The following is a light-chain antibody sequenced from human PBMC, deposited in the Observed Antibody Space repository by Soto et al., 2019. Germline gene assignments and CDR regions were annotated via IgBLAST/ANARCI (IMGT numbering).Light chain of an antibody. Sequence: LTQPASVSWSPGQSITISCTGTSSDVGGYNYVSWYQQHPGKAPKLMIYEVSNRPSGVSNRFSVSKSGNTASLTISGLQAEDEADYYCSSYTSSSTLEFGGGTKVTVL. V-gene: IGLV2-14*01. CDR3: SSYTSSSTLE. CDR2: EVS. CDR1: SSDVGGYNY. J-gene: IGLJ2*01.